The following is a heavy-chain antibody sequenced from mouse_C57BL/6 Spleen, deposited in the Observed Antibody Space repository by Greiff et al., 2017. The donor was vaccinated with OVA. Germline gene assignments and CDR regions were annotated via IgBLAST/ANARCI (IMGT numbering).Heavy chain of an antibody. Sequence: VKLVESGPGLVAPSQSLSITCTVSGFSLTSYGVDWVRQPPGKGLEWLGVIWGGGSTNYNSALMSRLSISKDNSKSQVFLKMNSLQTDDTAMYYCAKSSYYYGSSYERGAMDYWGQGTSVTVSS. CDR3: AKSSYYYGSSYERGAMDY. CDR1: GFSLTSYG. V-gene: IGHV2-9*01. CDR2: IWGGGST. J-gene: IGHJ4*01. D-gene: IGHD1-1*01.